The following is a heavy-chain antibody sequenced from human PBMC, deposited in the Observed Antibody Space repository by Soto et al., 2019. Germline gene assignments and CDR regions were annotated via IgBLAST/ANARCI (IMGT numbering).Heavy chain of an antibody. D-gene: IGHD1-7*01. CDR3: ARVANWNYFISYFDY. Sequence: GASVKVSCKASGYTFTGYYIHWVRQAPGQGLEWMGGIIPIFGTANYAQKFQGRVTITADESTSTAYMELSSLRSEDTAVYYCARVANWNYFISYFDYWGQGTLVTVSS. V-gene: IGHV1-69*13. J-gene: IGHJ4*02. CDR2: IIPIFGTA. CDR1: GYTFTGYY.